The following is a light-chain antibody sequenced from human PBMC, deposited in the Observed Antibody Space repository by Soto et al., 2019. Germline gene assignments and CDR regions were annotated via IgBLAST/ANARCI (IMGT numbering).Light chain of an antibody. CDR2: GAS. V-gene: IGKV3-20*01. J-gene: IGKJ1*01. Sequence: EIVMTQSPATLSVSPGERTTFSCRASQSVSSNLAWYQQKPGQAPRLLIYGASSRATGIPDRFGGSGSGTDFTLTISRLEPEDFAVYYCQQYGSSPRTFGQGTKVDIK. CDR1: QSVSSN. CDR3: QQYGSSPRT.